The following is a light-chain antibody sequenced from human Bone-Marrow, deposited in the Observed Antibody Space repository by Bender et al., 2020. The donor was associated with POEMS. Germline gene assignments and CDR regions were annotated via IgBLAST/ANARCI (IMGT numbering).Light chain of an antibody. CDR1: DSNIGSNS. J-gene: IGLJ2*01. CDR2: SNN. V-gene: IGLV1-44*01. Sequence: QSVVTQPPSLSGTPGQRVTISCSGSDSNIGSNSVYWYQQLPGAAPKVLIYSNNQRPSGFPDRFSGSRTGTSASLAISGFQSDDEDDYYCARWDDSLNAVVFGGGTKLTVL. CDR3: ARWDDSLNAVV.